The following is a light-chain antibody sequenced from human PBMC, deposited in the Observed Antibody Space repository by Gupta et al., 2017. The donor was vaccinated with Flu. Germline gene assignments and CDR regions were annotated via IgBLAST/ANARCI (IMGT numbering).Light chain of an antibody. CDR1: SYTFGSNN. V-gene: IGLV1-47*01. CDR2: RNN. CDR3: VTWDDSRSGQV. Sequence: SVLTLPPSASGTPGLKGTISCSGSSYTFGSNNVNWCQQHPGTAPKLLIYRNNQRHSGVPDRLSGSKSGTSATVAISGRRSEDEADYFCVTWDDSRSGQVFGGGTKLTVL. J-gene: IGLJ3*02.